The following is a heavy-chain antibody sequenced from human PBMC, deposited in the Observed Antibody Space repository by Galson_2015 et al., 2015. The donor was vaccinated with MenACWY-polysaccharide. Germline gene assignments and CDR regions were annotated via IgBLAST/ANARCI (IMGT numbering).Heavy chain of an antibody. Sequence: SLRLSCAASGFSFSTYGMHWVRQTPGKGLDWVAVISHDGNKKYYGGSVKGRFTISRDNSKNMLFLQMNSLRDEDSGLYYCAKSKTAPGWGGYSAERHYYGMDVWGQGTTVTISS. D-gene: IGHD2-21*01. J-gene: IGHJ6*02. CDR3: AKSKTAPGWGGYSAERHYYGMDV. V-gene: IGHV3-30*18. CDR2: ISHDGNKK. CDR1: GFSFSTYG.